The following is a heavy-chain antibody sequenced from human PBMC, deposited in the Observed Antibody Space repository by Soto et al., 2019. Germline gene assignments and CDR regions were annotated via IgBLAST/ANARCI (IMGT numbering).Heavy chain of an antibody. D-gene: IGHD3-9*01. V-gene: IGHV1-69*12. Sequence: QVQLVQSGAEVKKPGSSVKVSCKASGGTFSSYAISWVRQAPGQGLEWMGGIIPIFGTANYAQKFQGRVTITADESTSTAYMELSSLRSEDTAVYYCARRGNILTGKADAFDIWGQGTMVTVSS. CDR2: IIPIFGTA. CDR1: GGTFSSYA. J-gene: IGHJ3*02. CDR3: ARRGNILTGKADAFDI.